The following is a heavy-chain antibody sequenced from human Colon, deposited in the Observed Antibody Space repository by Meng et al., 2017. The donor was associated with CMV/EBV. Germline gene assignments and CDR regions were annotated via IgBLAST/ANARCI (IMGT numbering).Heavy chain of an antibody. D-gene: IGHD3-10*01. CDR2: MSGNGDTW. J-gene: IGHJ6*02. Sequence: GESLKISCAASGFTFSSYAMSWVRQAPGKGLEWVSVMSGNGDTWYYADSVKGRFSISRDNSKNSLYLQMNSLRADDTAIYYCAKGGGFIRSRGNSMDVWGQGTTVTVSS. CDR1: GFTFSSYA. V-gene: IGHV3-23*01. CDR3: AKGGGFIRSRGNSMDV.